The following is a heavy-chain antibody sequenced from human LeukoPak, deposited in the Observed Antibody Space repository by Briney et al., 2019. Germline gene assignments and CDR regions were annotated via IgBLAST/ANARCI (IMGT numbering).Heavy chain of an antibody. CDR3: ARAGSSYGMDV. J-gene: IGHJ6*02. V-gene: IGHV4-34*01. Sequence: GSLRLSCAVYGGSFSAYYWSWIRQPPGKGLEWIGEINHSGSTNYNPSLKSRVTISVDTSKNQFSLKLSSVTAADTAVYYCARAGSSYGMDVWGQGTTVTVSS. CDR1: GGSFSAYY. CDR2: INHSGST. D-gene: IGHD1-14*01.